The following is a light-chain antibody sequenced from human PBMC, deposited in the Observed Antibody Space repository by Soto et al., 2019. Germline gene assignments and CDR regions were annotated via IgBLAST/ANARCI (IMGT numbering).Light chain of an antibody. J-gene: IGKJ1*01. V-gene: IGKV3-20*01. CDR2: GAS. CDR3: QRYDSLRT. CDR1: QSVRSNF. Sequence: EIVLTQSPGTLSLSPGERATLSCRASQSVRSNFLAWYQQKPGQAPRLLIYGASNRATGIPDRFSGSGSETDFTLTITRREPEDFAMYYCQRYDSLRTFGQGTKVEF.